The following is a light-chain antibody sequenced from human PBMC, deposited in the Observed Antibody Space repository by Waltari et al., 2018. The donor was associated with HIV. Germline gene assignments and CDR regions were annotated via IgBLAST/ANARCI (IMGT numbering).Light chain of an antibody. V-gene: IGKV1-5*03. CDR1: QSISTW. J-gene: IGKJ1*01. CDR3: QQYNTSSPWT. Sequence: DIQMTQSPSALSASVGDRITITCRASQSISTWLAWYQQKPGKAPKILVYKASSLESGVPPRFSGSGSGTEFTPTINNLQPDDFATYYCQQYNTSSPWTFGQGTKVDI. CDR2: KAS.